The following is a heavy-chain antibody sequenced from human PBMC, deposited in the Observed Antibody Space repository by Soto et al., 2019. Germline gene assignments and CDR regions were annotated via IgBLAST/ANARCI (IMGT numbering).Heavy chain of an antibody. Sequence: GEALKISCKGSGYSFTSAWIGWVRQMPGKGLEWMGIIYPGDSDTRYSPSFQGQVTISADKSISTAYLQWSSLKASDTAMYYCARHGPHDSSGYYYYYYGMEVWGQGTTVPVSS. CDR2: IYPGDSDT. V-gene: IGHV5-51*01. CDR3: ARHGPHDSSGYYYYYYGMEV. J-gene: IGHJ6*02. D-gene: IGHD3-22*01. CDR1: GYSFTSAW.